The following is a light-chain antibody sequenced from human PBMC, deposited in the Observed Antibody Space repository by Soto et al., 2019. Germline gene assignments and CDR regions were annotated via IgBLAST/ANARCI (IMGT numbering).Light chain of an antibody. J-gene: IGLJ3*02. CDR2: EVS. CDR1: SGDVGSYNR. CDR3: TSFTSSSTLV. Sequence: QSALTQPPSVSGSPGQSVTISCTGTSGDVGSYNRVSWYQQPPGTAPKLMIYEVSSRPSGVPDRFSGSKSGNTASLTISGLKAEDEADYYCTSFTSSSTLVFGGGTKLTVL. V-gene: IGLV2-18*02.